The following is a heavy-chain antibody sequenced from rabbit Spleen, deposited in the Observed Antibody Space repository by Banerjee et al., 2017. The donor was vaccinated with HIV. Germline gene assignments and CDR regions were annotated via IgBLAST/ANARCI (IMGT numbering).Heavy chain of an antibody. CDR2: IAGSSSGFT. CDR1: GFSFSSSDY. D-gene: IGHD4-2*01. Sequence: QSLEESGGDLVKPGASLTLTCTASGFSFSSSDYMCWVRQAPGKGLEWISCIAGSSSGFTYSATWAKGRFTISKTSSTAVTLQMTSLTAADTATYFCARDAGTYDYIDVYFNLWGQGTLVTVS. CDR3: ARDAGTYDYIDVYFNL. V-gene: IGHV1S40*01. J-gene: IGHJ4*01.